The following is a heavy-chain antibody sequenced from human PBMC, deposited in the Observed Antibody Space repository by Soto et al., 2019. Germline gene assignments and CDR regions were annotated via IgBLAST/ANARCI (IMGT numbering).Heavy chain of an antibody. CDR3: AREYSSSSGEYGMDV. V-gene: IGHV1-2*04. J-gene: IGHJ6*02. CDR1: GYTFTGYY. D-gene: IGHD6-6*01. CDR2: INPNSGGT. Sequence: QVQLVQSGAEVKKPGAEVKVSCKASGYTFTGYYMHWVRQAPGQGLAWMGWINPNSGGTNYAQKFQGWVTMTRDTSISTSYRELSRLRSDDTAVYYCAREYSSSSGEYGMDVWGQGTTITVSS.